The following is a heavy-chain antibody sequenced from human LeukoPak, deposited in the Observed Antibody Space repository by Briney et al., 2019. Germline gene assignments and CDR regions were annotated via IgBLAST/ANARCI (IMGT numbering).Heavy chain of an antibody. V-gene: IGHV3-21*01. CDR3: ARQADTAMLIWSFTDY. D-gene: IGHD5-18*01. Sequence: GGSLRLSCAASGFTFGLYSMNWVRQAPGKGLEWVSSISSSSNIYYADSVKGRFTISRDNAKNSLYPQMNSLRAEDTALYYCARQADTAMLIWSFTDYWGQGTLVTVSS. CDR1: GFTFGLYS. J-gene: IGHJ4*02. CDR2: ISSSSNI.